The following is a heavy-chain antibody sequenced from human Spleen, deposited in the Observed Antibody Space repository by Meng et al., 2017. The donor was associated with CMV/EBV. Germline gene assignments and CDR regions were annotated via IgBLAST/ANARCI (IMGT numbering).Heavy chain of an antibody. CDR1: ELA. Sequence: ELAMHWVRQAPGNGVEWMGGFDPEDGETIYAQKFQGRVTMTKDTSTDTAYMELSSLKSEDTAVYYCATPYSPGRWNDPYYYYGVDVWGQGTTVTVSS. D-gene: IGHD1-1*01. CDR2: FDPEDGET. CDR3: ATPYSPGRWNDPYYYYGVDV. J-gene: IGHJ6*02. V-gene: IGHV1-24*01.